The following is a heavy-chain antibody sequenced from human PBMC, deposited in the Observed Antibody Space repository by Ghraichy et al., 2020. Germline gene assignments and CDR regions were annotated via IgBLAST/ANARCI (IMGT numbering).Heavy chain of an antibody. CDR1: GYTFTSYA. Sequence: ASVKVSCKASGYTFTSYAMHWVRQAPGQRLEWMGWINAGNGNTKYSQKFQGRVTITRDTSASTAYMELSSLRSEDTAVYYCARDRGYLYGMDVWGQGTTVTVSS. J-gene: IGHJ6*02. V-gene: IGHV1-3*01. CDR2: INAGNGNT. D-gene: IGHD3-10*01. CDR3: ARDRGYLYGMDV.